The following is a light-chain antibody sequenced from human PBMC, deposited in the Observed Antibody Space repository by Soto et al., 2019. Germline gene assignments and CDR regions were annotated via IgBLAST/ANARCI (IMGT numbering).Light chain of an antibody. V-gene: IGLV4-69*01. J-gene: IGLJ3*02. CDR1: SGHSSYA. CDR3: QTWDTGIRV. Sequence: QSVLTQSPSASASLGASVKLTCTLSSGHSSYAIAWHQQQPEQGPRYLMKLNSDGSHSKGDGIPDRFSGSSSGAERYLTISRLQSEDEADYYCQTWDTGIRVFGGGTKVTVL. CDR2: LNSDGSH.